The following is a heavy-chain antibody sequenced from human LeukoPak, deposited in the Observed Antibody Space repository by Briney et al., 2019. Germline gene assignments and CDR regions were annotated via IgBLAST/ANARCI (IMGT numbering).Heavy chain of an antibody. CDR2: ISTSSSYI. CDR1: GFTFSSYS. J-gene: IGHJ6*04. CDR3: AELGITMIGGV. Sequence: PGGSLRLSCAASGFTFSSYSMSWVRQAPGKGLEWVSSISTSSSYIYYADSVKGRFTISRDNAKNSLYLQMNSLRAEDTAVYYCAELGITMIGGVWGKGTTVTISS. V-gene: IGHV3-21*01. D-gene: IGHD3-10*02.